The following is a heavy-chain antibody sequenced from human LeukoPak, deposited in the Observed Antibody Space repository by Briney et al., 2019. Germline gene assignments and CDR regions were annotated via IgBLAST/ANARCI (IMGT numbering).Heavy chain of an antibody. Sequence: GGSLRLSCAASGFTFSDYYMDWVRQAPGQGLEWVGRIRNRRTTYTTEYAASVKGRFIITRDDSRNSLYLQMNNLKTEDTAVYYCARDFGIVVVPAASRVGFGYWGQGTLVTVSS. V-gene: IGHV3-72*01. CDR2: IRNRRTTYTT. CDR3: ARDFGIVVVPAASRVGFGY. D-gene: IGHD2-2*01. CDR1: GFTFSDYY. J-gene: IGHJ4*02.